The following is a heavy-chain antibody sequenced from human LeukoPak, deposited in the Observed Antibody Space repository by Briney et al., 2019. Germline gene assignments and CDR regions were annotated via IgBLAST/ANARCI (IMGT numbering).Heavy chain of an antibody. Sequence: SETLSLTCTVSGGSISSYYWSWIRQPPGKGLEWIGYIYYSGSTNYNPSLKSRVTISVDTSKIQFSLKLSSVAAADTAVYYCARGLAARPGPIWGQGTMVTVSS. CDR3: ARGLAARPGPI. V-gene: IGHV4-59*01. J-gene: IGHJ3*02. CDR2: IYYSGST. CDR1: GGSISSYY. D-gene: IGHD6-6*01.